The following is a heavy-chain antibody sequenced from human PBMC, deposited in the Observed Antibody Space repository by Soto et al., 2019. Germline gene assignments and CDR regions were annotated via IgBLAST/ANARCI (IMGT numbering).Heavy chain of an antibody. CDR2: THYSGT. J-gene: IGHJ4*02. V-gene: IGHV4-31*03. CDR1: GGSISSGGYY. CDR3: ARVGGDTTSSFDY. D-gene: IGHD2-2*01. Sequence: QVQLQESGPGLVKPSQTLSLTCTVSGGSISSGGYYWSWIRQHPGKGLEWIGYTHYSGTYYNPSLKSRASISGDTSKNPFSLKLGSVTAADTAVYYCARVGGDTTSSFDYWGQGTLVTVSS.